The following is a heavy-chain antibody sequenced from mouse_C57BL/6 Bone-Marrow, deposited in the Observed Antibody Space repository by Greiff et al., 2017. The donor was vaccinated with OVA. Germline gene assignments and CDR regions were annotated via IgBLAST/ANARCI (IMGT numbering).Heavy chain of an antibody. J-gene: IGHJ3*01. Sequence: QVQLQQPGAELVKPGASVKVSCKASGYTFTSYWMHWVKQRPGQGLEWIGRIHPSDSDTNYNQKFKGKATLTVDKSSSTAYMQLSSLTSEDSAVYYCASSTMITASWFAYWGQGTLVTVSA. CDR3: ASSTMITASWFAY. V-gene: IGHV1-74*01. CDR1: GYTFTSYW. D-gene: IGHD2-4*01. CDR2: IHPSDSDT.